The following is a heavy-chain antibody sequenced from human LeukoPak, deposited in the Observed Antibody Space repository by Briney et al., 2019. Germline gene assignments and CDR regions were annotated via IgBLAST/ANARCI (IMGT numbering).Heavy chain of an antibody. CDR2: IYSDGST. CDR3: ARVGAYGSGSYYFDY. Sequence: GGSLRLSCAASGFTFSTYSMNWLRLAPGKGLEWVSVIYSDGSTFYGGSVKGRFTISRDNSKNTLYLQMNSLRAEDTAVYYCARVGAYGSGSYYFDYWGQGTLVTVSS. CDR1: GFTFSTYS. D-gene: IGHD3-10*01. V-gene: IGHV3-53*01. J-gene: IGHJ4*02.